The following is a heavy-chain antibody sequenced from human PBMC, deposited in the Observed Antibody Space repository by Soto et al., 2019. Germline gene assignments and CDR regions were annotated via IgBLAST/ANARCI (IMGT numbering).Heavy chain of an antibody. CDR1: EFTFDDYA. CDR3: VKDKSLGGEASTYYFDF. Sequence: EVQLVESGGGLVHPDRSLRLSCAASEFTFDDYAMQWVRQAPGKGLEWVAFISWSSVYTGYADSVKGRFTISRDNAKSSLYLDMNSLRPEDTALYYCVKDKSLGGEASTYYFDFWGQGTLVTVSS. J-gene: IGHJ4*02. V-gene: IGHV3-9*01. CDR2: ISWSSVYT. D-gene: IGHD2-21*01.